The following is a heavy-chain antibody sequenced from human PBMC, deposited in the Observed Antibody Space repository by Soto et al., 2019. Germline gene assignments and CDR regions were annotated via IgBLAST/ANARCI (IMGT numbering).Heavy chain of an antibody. V-gene: IGHV1-18*01. CDR3: AKNGHPPYYFYGMDV. J-gene: IGHJ6*02. CDR2: ISGYNGDT. CDR1: GYSFTTYG. D-gene: IGHD2-8*01. Sequence: QGLLVQSGAEVKQPGASVKVSCKASGYSFTTYGISWVRQAPGQGLEWMGWISGYNGDTNNAQKFQDRVTMTIDRSTTTAYLELRSLPSDDTAVYYCAKNGHPPYYFYGMDVWGQGTTVTVAS.